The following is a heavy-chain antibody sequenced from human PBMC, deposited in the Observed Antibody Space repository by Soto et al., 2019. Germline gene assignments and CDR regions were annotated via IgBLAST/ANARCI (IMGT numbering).Heavy chain of an antibody. CDR3: ASSSYGSGNFY. Sequence: QVQLVQSGAEVKKPGASVKVSCKASGYIFSNYLLHWVRQAPGQRLEWMGWINAGNGDTKYSQKFQGGVTFTRDTSASTVCMELSSRRSEDTAVYYCASSSYGSGNFYWGQGTLVTVSS. V-gene: IGHV1-3*01. CDR1: GYIFSNYL. J-gene: IGHJ4*02. D-gene: IGHD3-10*01. CDR2: INAGNGDT.